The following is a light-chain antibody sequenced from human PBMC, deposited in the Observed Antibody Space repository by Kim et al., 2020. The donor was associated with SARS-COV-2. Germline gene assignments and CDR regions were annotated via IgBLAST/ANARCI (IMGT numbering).Light chain of an antibody. V-gene: IGKV3-20*01. CDR1: QTANSSS. Sequence: SLSPRERANLSCRASQTANSSSLVWYQQKAVQAPRLLIYGACSRATGILDRFSGSGSGTDFTLTISRLEPEDFAVYYCQQYGSSPIFGQGTKLEI. J-gene: IGKJ2*01. CDR3: QQYGSSPI. CDR2: GAC.